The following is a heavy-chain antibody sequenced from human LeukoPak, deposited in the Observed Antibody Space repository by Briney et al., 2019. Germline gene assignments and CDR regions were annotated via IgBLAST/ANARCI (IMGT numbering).Heavy chain of an antibody. V-gene: IGHV3-7*03. Sequence: GGSLRLSCEASGFIFSSFWMDWVRQAPGKGLEWVANIKQDGSEKYYVESVKGRFTLSRDNNKNLIYLQMNSLRADDTAIYYCARGGTRRPSPFDYWGQGILVTVSS. CDR1: GFIFSSFW. CDR3: ARGGTRRPSPFDY. J-gene: IGHJ4*02. CDR2: IKQDGSEK. D-gene: IGHD1-14*01.